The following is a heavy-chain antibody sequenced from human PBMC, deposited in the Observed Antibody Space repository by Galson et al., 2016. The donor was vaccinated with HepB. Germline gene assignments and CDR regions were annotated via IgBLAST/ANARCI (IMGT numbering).Heavy chain of an antibody. CDR3: ARQHPNSGYDRNPRGAFDM. V-gene: IGHV4-39*01. Sequence: SETLSLTCTVSGGPISSTGYYWGWIRQPPGEGLEWIGSFYYSGSTYYNPSLKSRVTISVDTSKNQFSLKLSSVTAADTAVYYCARQHPNSGYDRNPRGAFDMWGQGTMVTVSS. J-gene: IGHJ3*02. CDR1: GGPISSTGYY. D-gene: IGHD5-12*01. CDR2: FYYSGST.